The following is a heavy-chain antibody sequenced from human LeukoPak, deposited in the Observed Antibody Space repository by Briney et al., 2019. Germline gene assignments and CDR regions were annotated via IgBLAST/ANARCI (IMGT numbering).Heavy chain of an antibody. CDR1: GASISSSSYY. D-gene: IGHD1-26*01. V-gene: IGHV4-39*01. CDR2: LYYSGST. Sequence: SETLSLTCTVSGASISSSSYYWGWIRQPPGRGLVWFGSLYYSGSTYYNPSLKSRGTLSIDMSKNQFSLKLSSVTAADTAVYYCARVVLVGASPYYFDYWGQGTLVTVSS. CDR3: ARVVLVGASPYYFDY. J-gene: IGHJ4*02.